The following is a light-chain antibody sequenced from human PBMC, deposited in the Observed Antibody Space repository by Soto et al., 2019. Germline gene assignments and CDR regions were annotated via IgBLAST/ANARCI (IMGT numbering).Light chain of an antibody. CDR3: HQYNNWPPS. CDR1: QRVSTN. Sequence: ETVMTQSPATLSLSPGERATLSCRASQRVSTNLAWYQQKPGQSPRLLIYRASTRATDIPARFSGSGSGTEFTLTISSLQSEDFAVYYCHQYNNWPPSFGGGTKVDI. CDR2: RAS. V-gene: IGKV3-15*01. J-gene: IGKJ4*01.